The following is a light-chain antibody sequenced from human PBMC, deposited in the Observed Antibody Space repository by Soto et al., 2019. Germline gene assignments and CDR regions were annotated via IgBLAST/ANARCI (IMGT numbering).Light chain of an antibody. Sequence: EIVMAQSPGTLSVSPGERATLSCRASQSVSTNLAWYQQKAGQAPRLLIYGASTRATGIPARFSGSGSGTEFTLTISSLQSEDFAVYYCQQYNNWPLTFGPGTKVDIK. J-gene: IGKJ3*01. V-gene: IGKV3-15*01. CDR3: QQYNNWPLT. CDR1: QSVSTN. CDR2: GAS.